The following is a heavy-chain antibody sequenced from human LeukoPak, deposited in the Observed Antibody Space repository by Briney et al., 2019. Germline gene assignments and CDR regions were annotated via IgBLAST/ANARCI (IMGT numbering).Heavy chain of an antibody. CDR2: INTNTGNR. Sequence: ASVKVSCKASGYTFTSYGISWVRQAPGQGLEWMGWINTNTGNRTYAQGFTRRFVSSLDTPVSTAYLQLSSLKAEDTAVYYCARVRRDYDILTGYYPLYFDYWGQGTLVTVSS. V-gene: IGHV7-4-1*02. J-gene: IGHJ4*02. D-gene: IGHD3-9*01. CDR1: GYTFTSYG. CDR3: ARVRRDYDILTGYYPLYFDY.